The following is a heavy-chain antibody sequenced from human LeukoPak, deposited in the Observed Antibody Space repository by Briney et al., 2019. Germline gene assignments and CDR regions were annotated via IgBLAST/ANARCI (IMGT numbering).Heavy chain of an antibody. CDR2: INPSGGST. CDR1: GYTFTSYY. D-gene: IGHD2-15*01. V-gene: IGHV1-46*01. J-gene: IGHJ6*02. Sequence: ASVKVSCKASGYTFTSYYMHWVRQAPGQGLEWMGIINPSGGSTSYAQKFQGRGTMTRDTSTSTVYMELSRLRSEDTAVYYCARSWVVAPPSSGMDVWGQGTTVTVSS. CDR3: ARSWVVAPPSSGMDV.